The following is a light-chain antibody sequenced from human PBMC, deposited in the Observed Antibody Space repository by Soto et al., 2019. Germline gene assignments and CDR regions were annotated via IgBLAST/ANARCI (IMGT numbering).Light chain of an antibody. J-gene: IGKJ5*01. CDR1: QLFSSN. CDR2: GVS. V-gene: IGKV3-15*01. Sequence: EIVMMQSPATLSLSPGESFTLSFRASQLFSSNLAWYQHKPGQAPRLPIYGVSTRDTGVPDRFSGSASGTEFTLTISSLQSEDFAVYYCQQYNNWPRTFGQGTRLEIK. CDR3: QQYNNWPRT.